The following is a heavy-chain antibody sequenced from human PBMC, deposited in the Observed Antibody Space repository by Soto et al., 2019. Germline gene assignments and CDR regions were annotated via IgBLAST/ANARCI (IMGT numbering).Heavy chain of an antibody. CDR3: ATSVGATGAYLDY. CDR1: GPTSSTYP. Sequence: QVQLVESGGGVVQPGRSLRLSCAASGPTSSTYPMHWVRQAPGKGLEWVAVISYDGINKYYADSVRGRFTISRDKSKNTVYLQMDSLSAEDTTVYYCATSVGATGAYLDYWGQGTLVTVSS. J-gene: IGHJ4*02. CDR2: ISYDGINK. V-gene: IGHV3-30-3*01. D-gene: IGHD1-26*01.